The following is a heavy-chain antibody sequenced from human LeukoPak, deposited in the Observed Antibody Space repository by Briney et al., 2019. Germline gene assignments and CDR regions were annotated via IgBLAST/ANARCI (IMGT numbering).Heavy chain of an antibody. V-gene: IGHV4-39*01. CDR2: VYYSGST. D-gene: IGHD3-3*01. CDR1: GGSISSSSYY. CDR3: ARGYYDFWSGYFSPPPPDY. J-gene: IGHJ4*02. Sequence: AETLSLTCTVSGGSISSSSYYWGWIRQPPGKGLEWIGSVYYSGSTYYNPSYKSRVSISIDTSKNQFSLKLSSVTAADTAVYYCARGYYDFWSGYFSPPPPDYWGQGTLVTVSS.